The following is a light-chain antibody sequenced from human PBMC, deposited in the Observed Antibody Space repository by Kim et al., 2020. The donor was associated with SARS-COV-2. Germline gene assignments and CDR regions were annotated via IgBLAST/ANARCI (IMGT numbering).Light chain of an antibody. CDR1: SSDVGGYIY. Sequence: QSITISCTGTSSDVGGYIYVSWYQQHPGKAPKLMIYDVRRRPSGVSNRFSGSKSGNTASLTISGLQAEDEADYYCSSYTSSGSLRIFGGGTQLTVL. CDR2: DVR. V-gene: IGLV2-14*04. J-gene: IGLJ2*01. CDR3: SSYTSSGSLRI.